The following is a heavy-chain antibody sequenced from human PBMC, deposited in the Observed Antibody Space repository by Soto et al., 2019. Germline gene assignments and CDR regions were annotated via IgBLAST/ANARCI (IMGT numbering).Heavy chain of an antibody. CDR3: ARGHYGLDV. V-gene: IGHV3-11*01. Sequence: GGSLRVSCEASGFTFSDYYISWIRQAPWKGLEWVSYISPSASAMYYADSVKGRFTISRDNAKNSLYLQMNSLRVEDTAVYYCARGHYGLDVWGQGITVTVS. J-gene: IGHJ6*02. CDR1: GFTFSDYY. CDR2: ISPSASAM.